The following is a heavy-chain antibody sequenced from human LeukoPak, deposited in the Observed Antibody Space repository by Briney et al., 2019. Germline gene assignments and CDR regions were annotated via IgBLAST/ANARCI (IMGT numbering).Heavy chain of an antibody. CDR3: AGAPANDFWSGYVY. CDR1: GGSISSGDYY. V-gene: IGHV4-31*03. D-gene: IGHD3-3*01. CDR2: IFYTGYT. J-gene: IGHJ4*02. Sequence: PSETLSLTCTVSGGSISSGDYYWSWIRQHPGKGLEWIGYIFYTGYTYYGPSLKSRVIISLDTSKNQFSLKLSSVTAADTAVYYCAGAPANDFWSGYVYWGQGALVTVSS.